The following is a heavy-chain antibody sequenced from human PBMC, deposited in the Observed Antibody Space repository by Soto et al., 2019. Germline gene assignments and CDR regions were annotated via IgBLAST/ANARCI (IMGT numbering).Heavy chain of an antibody. CDR1: GGTFSSYA. D-gene: IGHD2-2*01. J-gene: IGHJ5*02. CDR3: ARDAIVVVPAAISRNWFDP. V-gene: IGHV1-69*06. CDR2: IIPIFGTA. Sequence: GASVKVSCKASGGTFSSYAISWVRQAPGQGXEWMGGIIPIFGTANYAQKFQGRVTITADKSTSTAYMELSSLRSEDTAVYYCARDAIVVVPAAISRNWFDPWGQGTLVTVSS.